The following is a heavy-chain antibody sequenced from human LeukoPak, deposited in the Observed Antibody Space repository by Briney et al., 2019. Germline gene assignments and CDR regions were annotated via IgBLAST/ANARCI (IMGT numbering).Heavy chain of an antibody. CDR2: IYYSGST. V-gene: IGHV4-59*01. CDR1: GDSINRFY. J-gene: IGHJ3*02. CDR3: ARGSDAFDI. Sequence: SETLSLTCTVSGDSINRFYWSWIRQPPGNGLEWVASIYYSGSTNYNPPLKSRVTISVDTSKNQFSLKLSSVTAADTAVYYCARGSDAFDIWGQGTMVTVSS.